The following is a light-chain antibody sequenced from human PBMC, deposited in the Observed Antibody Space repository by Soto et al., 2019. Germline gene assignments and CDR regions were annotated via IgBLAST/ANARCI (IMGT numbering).Light chain of an antibody. CDR3: QKYNGVPLS. J-gene: IGKJ3*01. Sequence: DIQVAQFPSSLSASVGDRVTITCRASQAIGNYLAWYQQKPGKVPKLLIYAASTLQSGVPSRFSGSRSGTDFTLTASSLQPEGVATYYCQKYNGVPLSFGPGTKVDIK. CDR1: QAIGNY. V-gene: IGKV1-27*01. CDR2: AAS.